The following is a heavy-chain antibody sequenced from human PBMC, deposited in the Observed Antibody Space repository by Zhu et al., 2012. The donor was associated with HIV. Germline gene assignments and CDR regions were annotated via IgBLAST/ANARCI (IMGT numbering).Heavy chain of an antibody. J-gene: IGHJ4*02. V-gene: IGHV4-38-2*01. D-gene: IGHD5-18*01. CDR1: GYSISSGYY. Sequence: QVQLQETGPGLVKPSETLSLTCAVSGYSISSGYYWGWIRQPPGKGLEWIGSIYRSGNDYYNPSLNSRVTITVDTSKNQFSVKLTSVTAADTAVYFCVRVGYSYGANFDYWAREPWSPSPQ. CDR3: VRVGYSYGANFDY. CDR2: IYRSGND.